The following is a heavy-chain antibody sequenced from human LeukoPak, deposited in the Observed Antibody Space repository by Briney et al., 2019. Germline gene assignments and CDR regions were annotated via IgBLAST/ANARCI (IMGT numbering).Heavy chain of an antibody. Sequence: SGPALVKPTQTLTLTCTFSGFSLSTSGMCVSWIRQPPGKALEWLARIDWDDDKYYSTSLKTRLTISKDTSKNQVVLTMTNMDPVDTATYYRARITRSGDAFDIWGQGTMVTVSS. D-gene: IGHD3-10*01. J-gene: IGHJ3*02. CDR3: ARITRSGDAFDI. CDR2: IDWDDDK. CDR1: GFSLSTSGMC. V-gene: IGHV2-70*11.